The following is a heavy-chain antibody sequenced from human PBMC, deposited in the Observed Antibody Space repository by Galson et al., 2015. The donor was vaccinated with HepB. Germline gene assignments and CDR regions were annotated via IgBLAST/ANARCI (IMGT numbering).Heavy chain of an antibody. CDR2: IIPIFGTA. V-gene: IGHV1-69*13. CDR3: ARHQGLPQPDTFDY. Sequence: SVKVSCKASGGTFSSYAISWVRQAPGQGLEWVGGIIPIFGTANYAQKFQGRVTITADESTSTAYMELSSLRSEDTAVYYCARHQGLPQPDTFDYWGQGTLVTVSS. D-gene: IGHD6-25*01. J-gene: IGHJ4*02. CDR1: GGTFSSYA.